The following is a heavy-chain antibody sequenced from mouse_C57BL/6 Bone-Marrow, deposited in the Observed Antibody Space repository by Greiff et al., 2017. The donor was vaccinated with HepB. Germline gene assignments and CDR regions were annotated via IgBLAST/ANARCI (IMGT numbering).Heavy chain of an antibody. CDR3: ARGGTTVVARAMDY. J-gene: IGHJ4*01. CDR2: INPNYGTT. V-gene: IGHV1-39*01. CDR1: GYSFTDYN. D-gene: IGHD1-1*01. Sequence: VQLQQSGPELVKPGASVKISCKASGYSFTDYNMTWVQQSNGKSLEWIGVINPNYGTTSYNQKFKGKATLTVDQSSSTAYMQLNSLTSEDSAVYYCARGGTTVVARAMDYWGQGTSVTVSS.